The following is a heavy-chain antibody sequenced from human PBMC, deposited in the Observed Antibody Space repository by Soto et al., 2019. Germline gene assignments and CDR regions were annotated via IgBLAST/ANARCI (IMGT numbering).Heavy chain of an antibody. J-gene: IGHJ5*02. CDR2: ISYDGSNK. V-gene: IGHV3-30-3*01. CDR3: ARDDAILFDP. D-gene: IGHD3-3*01. CDR1: GFTFSSYA. Sequence: QPGGSLRLSCAASGFTFSSYAMHWVRQAPGKGLEWVAVISYDGSNKYYADSVKGRFTISRDNSKNTLYLQMNSLRAEDTAVYYCARDDAILFDPWGQGTLVTVSS.